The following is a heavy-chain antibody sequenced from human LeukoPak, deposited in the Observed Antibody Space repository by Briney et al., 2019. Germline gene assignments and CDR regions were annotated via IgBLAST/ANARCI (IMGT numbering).Heavy chain of an antibody. CDR1: GFTFSDYA. Sequence: PGGSLRLSCAASGFTFSDYAMSWVRQAPGKGLEWVSAISDRGDRTWDADSVKGRVTISRDNYKNTLFLQMNSLRAEDTAIYYCAKDSYDSSASRYDYWGQGTLVTVSS. D-gene: IGHD3-22*01. J-gene: IGHJ4*02. V-gene: IGHV3-23*01. CDR3: AKDSYDSSASRYDY. CDR2: ISDRGDRT.